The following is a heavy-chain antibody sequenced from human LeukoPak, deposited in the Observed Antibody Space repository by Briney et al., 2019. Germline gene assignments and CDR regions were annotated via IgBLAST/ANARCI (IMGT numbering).Heavy chain of an antibody. CDR1: GGSISSGSYY. Sequence: SETLSLTCTVSGGSISSGSYYWSWIRQPAGKGLEWIGHIYTSGSTNYNPSLKSRVTISVDTSKNQFSLKLSSVTAADTAVYYCARDLGPRYSSWVYYFDYWGQGTLVTVSS. D-gene: IGHD6-13*01. CDR2: IYTSGST. J-gene: IGHJ4*02. V-gene: IGHV4-61*09. CDR3: ARDLGPRYSSWVYYFDY.